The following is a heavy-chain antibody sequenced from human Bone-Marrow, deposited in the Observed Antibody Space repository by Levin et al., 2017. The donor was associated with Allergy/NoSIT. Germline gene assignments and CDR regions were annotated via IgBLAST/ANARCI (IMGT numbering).Heavy chain of an antibody. CDR2: IYSNTGTT. D-gene: IGHD3-10*01. CDR1: GGSINSYY. Sequence: KPSETLSLTCTVSGGSINSYYWSWIRQPAGEGLEWIGRIYSNTGTTNYNPSLKSRLTLSVDTSKNQISLRLSSLTAADTAIYYCARANYYNNKYFDSWGQGALVAVSS. V-gene: IGHV4-4*07. CDR3: ARANYYNNKYFDS. J-gene: IGHJ4*02.